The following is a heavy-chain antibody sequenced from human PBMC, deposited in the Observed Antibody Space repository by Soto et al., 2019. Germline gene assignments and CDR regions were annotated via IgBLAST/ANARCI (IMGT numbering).Heavy chain of an antibody. D-gene: IGHD2-8*01. J-gene: IGHJ4*02. Sequence: QPQLVQSGPEVRKPGASVNVSCKASGYTFTTYGISWVRQAPGQGLEWMGWIGGYNGDSHNAQKFQGRLTMTRDTSTTTAYMALRSLRSDDTAVYYCARVGNNGWPLEYDYGGQGNLVIVSS. CDR3: ARVGNNGWPLEYDY. CDR2: IGGYNGDS. CDR1: GYTFTTYG. V-gene: IGHV1-18*04.